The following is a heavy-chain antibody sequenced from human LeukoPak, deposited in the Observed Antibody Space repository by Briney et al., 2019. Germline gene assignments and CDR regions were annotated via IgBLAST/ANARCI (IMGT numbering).Heavy chain of an antibody. V-gene: IGHV3-30*04. CDR1: GFSFSDSA. CDR3: ARGPDTAMELKWFDP. J-gene: IGHJ5*02. CDR2: VLYVGSNE. Sequence: GGSLRLSCAASGFSFSDSAMLWVRQAPGKGLEWVALVLYVGSNEFYADSVKGRFTISRDNSKNTLYLQMNSLRTEDTAVYYCARGPDTAMELKWFDPWAQGPLVPVPS. D-gene: IGHD5-18*01.